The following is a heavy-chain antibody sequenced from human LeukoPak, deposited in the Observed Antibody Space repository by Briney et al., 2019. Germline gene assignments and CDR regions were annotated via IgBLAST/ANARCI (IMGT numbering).Heavy chain of an antibody. D-gene: IGHD2-15*01. CDR2: IYYSGST. CDR1: GGSLSSYY. J-gene: IGHJ4*02. CDR3: AHSGPTAYFDY. V-gene: IGHV4-59*01. Sequence: KTSEPLSLTCTVSGGSLSSYYWNWLRQPPGKGLEWIGYIYYSGSTNYNTPLKSRVTISVDTSKNQFSLKLSSVTAADTAVYCCAHSGPTAYFDYWGQGTLVTVSS.